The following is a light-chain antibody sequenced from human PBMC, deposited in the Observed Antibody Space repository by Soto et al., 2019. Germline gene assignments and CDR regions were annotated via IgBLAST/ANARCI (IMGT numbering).Light chain of an antibody. CDR1: SSDVGTYDD. CDR3: SSYTISSTYV. V-gene: IGLV2-14*01. J-gene: IGLJ1*01. CDR2: EVT. Sequence: QSALTQPASVSASPGQSITISCTGTSSDVGTYDDVSWYRQHPGKGPKLLIYEVTNRPSGVSNRFSGSKSGNTASLTISGLQAEDEAEYYCSSYTISSTYVFGSGTKLTVL.